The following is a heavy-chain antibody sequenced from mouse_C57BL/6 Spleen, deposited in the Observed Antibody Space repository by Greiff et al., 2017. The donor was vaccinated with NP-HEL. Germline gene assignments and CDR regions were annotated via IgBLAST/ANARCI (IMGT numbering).Heavy chain of an antibody. CDR3: ARFSPAGSYYFDY. Sequence: DVHLVESGPGLAKPSQTLSLTCSVTGYSITSDYWNWIRKFPGNKLEYMGYISYSGSTYYNPSLKSRISITRDTSKNQYYLQLNSVTTEDTATYYCARFSPAGSYYFDYWGQGTTLTVSS. V-gene: IGHV3-8*01. CDR2: ISYSGST. D-gene: IGHD3-1*01. CDR1: GYSITSDY. J-gene: IGHJ2*01.